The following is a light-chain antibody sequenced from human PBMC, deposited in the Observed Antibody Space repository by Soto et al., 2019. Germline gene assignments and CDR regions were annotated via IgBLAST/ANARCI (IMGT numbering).Light chain of an antibody. V-gene: IGKV3-20*01. CDR2: GAS. CDR3: QQYGSSPRT. CDR1: QIVSSTY. J-gene: IGKJ1*01. Sequence: DIVLTQSPGTLSLSPGERATLSCRASQIVSSTYLAWYQQKPGQAPRLLIFGASSRATGITDRFSGSGSGTDFTLTISRLEPEDFAVYYCQQYGSSPRTFGQGTKVDIK.